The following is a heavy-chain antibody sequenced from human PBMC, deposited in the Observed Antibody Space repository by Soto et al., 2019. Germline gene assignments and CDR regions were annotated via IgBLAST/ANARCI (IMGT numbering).Heavy chain of an antibody. CDR3: AIDQSGIYGMDV. D-gene: IGHD3-3*01. Sequence: GKGLEWVAVIWYDGSNKYYADSVKGRFTISRDNSKNTLYLQMNSLRAEDTAVYYCAIDQSGIYGMDVWGQGTTVTVSS. J-gene: IGHJ6*02. V-gene: IGHV3-33*01. CDR2: IWYDGSNK.